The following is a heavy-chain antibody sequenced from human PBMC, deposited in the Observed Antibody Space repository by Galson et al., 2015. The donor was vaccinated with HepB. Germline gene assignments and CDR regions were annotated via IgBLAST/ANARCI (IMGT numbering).Heavy chain of an antibody. Sequence: SLRLSCAASGFTFSGSAMHWVRQASGKGLEWVGRIRSKANSYATAYAASVKGRFTISRDDSKNTAYLQMNSLKTEDTAVYYCTRHRPELGPFDPWGQGTLVTVSS. D-gene: IGHD3/OR15-3a*01. V-gene: IGHV3-73*01. CDR3: TRHRPELGPFDP. CDR2: IRSKANSYAT. CDR1: GFTFSGSA. J-gene: IGHJ5*02.